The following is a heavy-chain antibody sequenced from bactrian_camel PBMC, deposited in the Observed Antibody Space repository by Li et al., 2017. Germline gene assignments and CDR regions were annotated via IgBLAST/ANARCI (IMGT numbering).Heavy chain of an antibody. D-gene: IGHD1*01. J-gene: IGHJ4*01. Sequence: DVQLVESGGGLVRPGESLALSCTTSGFVFNVEYMSWVRQAPGKGLEWVSSIYSGGGITYSADSVRGRFIISRDSAKNTLYLQLNSLKSEDASVYYCATQGEWAYINWGQGTQVTVS. CDR1: GFVFNVEY. V-gene: IGHV3S40*01. CDR3: ATQGEWAYIN. CDR2: IYSGGGIT.